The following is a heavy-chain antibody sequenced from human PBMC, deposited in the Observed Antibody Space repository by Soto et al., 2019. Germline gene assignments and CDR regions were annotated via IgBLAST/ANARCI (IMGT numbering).Heavy chain of an antibody. J-gene: IGHJ6*02. D-gene: IGHD2-2*02. CDR2: ISAYNGNT. CDR1: GYTFTSYG. V-gene: IGHV1-18*01. CDR3: ARVNIVVVPAAILSYYYGMDV. Sequence: ASVKVSCKASGYTFTSYGISWVRQAPGQGLEWVGWISAYNGNTNYAQKLQGRVTMTTDTSTSTAYMELRSLRSDDTAVYYCARVNIVVVPAAILSYYYGMDVWGQGTTVTVSS.